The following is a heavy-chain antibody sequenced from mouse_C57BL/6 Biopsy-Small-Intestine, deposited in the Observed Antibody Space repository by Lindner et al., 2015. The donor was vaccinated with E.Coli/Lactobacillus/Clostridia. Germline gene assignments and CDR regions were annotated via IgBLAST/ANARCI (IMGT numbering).Heavy chain of an antibody. D-gene: IGHD2-1*01. CDR1: GYTFTEYT. V-gene: IGHV1-62-2*01. J-gene: IGHJ2*01. CDR3: VRHEEGIYYGNFYFDY. CDR2: FYPGSNSI. Sequence: VQLQESGAELVKPGASVKLSCKASGYTFTEYTIHWVKQRSGQGLEWIGWFYPGSNSIKYNEKFKDKATLTADRSSSTVSMELSRLTSEDSAVYFCVRHEEGIYYGNFYFDYWGQGTTLTVSS.